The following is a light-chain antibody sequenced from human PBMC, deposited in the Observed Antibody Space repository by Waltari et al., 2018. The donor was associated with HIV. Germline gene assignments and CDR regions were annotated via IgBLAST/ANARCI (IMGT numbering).Light chain of an antibody. CDR1: QSISTF. CDR2: DAS. V-gene: IGKV1-39*01. Sequence: DIQMTQSPSSLSASVGDRVTITCRASQSISTFLNWYQQKPGKAPNLLIYDASSLQGGVPARFSGSGSGTDFTLTISSLQPEDFATYYCQQSYSTPYTFGQGTKLQI. CDR3: QQSYSTPYT. J-gene: IGKJ2*01.